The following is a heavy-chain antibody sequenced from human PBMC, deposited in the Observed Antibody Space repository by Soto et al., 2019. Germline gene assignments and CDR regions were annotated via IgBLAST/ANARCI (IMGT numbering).Heavy chain of an antibody. CDR3: ARLTRGVYDLDRLWEKFDY. CDR1: GFSLSTNGMG. Sequence: QITVKESGLTLVKPTQTLTLTCTFSGFSLSTNGMGVGWIRQSPGKALEWLALMYWDEDKRYSPSLRGRLTTTRDTSKIPVDLTMPKMDPVDTATYYCARLTRGVYDLDRLWEKFDYWGQGTLVTVSS. V-gene: IGHV2-5*02. CDR2: MYWDEDK. J-gene: IGHJ4*02. D-gene: IGHD5-12*01.